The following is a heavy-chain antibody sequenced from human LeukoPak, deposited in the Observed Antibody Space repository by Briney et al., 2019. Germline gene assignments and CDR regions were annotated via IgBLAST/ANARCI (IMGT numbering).Heavy chain of an antibody. Sequence: GGSLRLSCAVSGFTFSSYWMSWVRQAPGKGLEWVANMNQDGSEKYYVDSVKGRFTISRDNAKNSLYLQMNNLRAEDTAVYYCARGGELLRPADYWGRGTLVIVSS. CDR1: GFTFSSYW. J-gene: IGHJ4*02. D-gene: IGHD3-22*01. CDR2: MNQDGSEK. CDR3: ARGGELLRPADY. V-gene: IGHV3-7*03.